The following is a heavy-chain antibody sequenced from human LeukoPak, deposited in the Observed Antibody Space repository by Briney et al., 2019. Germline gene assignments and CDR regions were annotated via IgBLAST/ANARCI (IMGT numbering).Heavy chain of an antibody. CDR1: GGSFSGYY. V-gene: IGHV4-34*01. CDR3: ARDRVMYSSGWLYYFDY. D-gene: IGHD6-19*01. CDR2: INHSGST. J-gene: IGHJ4*02. Sequence: SEALSLTCAVYGGSFSGYYWSWIRQPPGKGLEWIGEINHSGSTNYNPSLKSRVTISVDTSKNQISLKLSSVTAADTAVYYCARDRVMYSSGWLYYFDYWGQGTLVTVSS.